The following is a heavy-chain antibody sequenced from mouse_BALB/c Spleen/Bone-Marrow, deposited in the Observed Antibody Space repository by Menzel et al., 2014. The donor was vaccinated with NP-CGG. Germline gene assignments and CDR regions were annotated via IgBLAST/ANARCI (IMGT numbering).Heavy chain of an antibody. J-gene: IGHJ2*01. D-gene: IGHD3-2*01. V-gene: IGHV1S132*01. Sequence: VQLQQSGAELVKPRASVKLSCKTSGYTFTSYWIQWVKQRPGQGLGWIGEIFPGTGTTYYNEKFKGKATLTIDTSSSTAYMQLSSLTSEDSAVYFWASRDSSGYVPDYWGQGTTLTVSS. CDR1: GYTFTSYW. CDR2: IFPGTGTT. CDR3: ASRDSSGYVPDY.